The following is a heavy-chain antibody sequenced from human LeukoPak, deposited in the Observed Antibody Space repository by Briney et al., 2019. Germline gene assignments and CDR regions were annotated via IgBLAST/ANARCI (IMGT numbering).Heavy chain of an antibody. CDR1: GFTFSGST. D-gene: IGHD6-13*01. CDR3: ASSRQQGLDN. V-gene: IGHV3-73*01. Sequence: GGSLRLSCAASGFTFSGSTMHWIRQASGKGLEWVGRIRTKPNNYATTYAASVNGRFTISRDDSKNTAYLQMNSLKIEDTAVYYWASSRQQGLDNWGQGTPVTVSS. J-gene: IGHJ4*02. CDR2: IRTKPNNYAT.